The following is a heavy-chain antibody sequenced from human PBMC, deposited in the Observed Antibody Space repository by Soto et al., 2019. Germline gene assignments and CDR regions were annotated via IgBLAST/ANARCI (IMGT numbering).Heavy chain of an antibody. D-gene: IGHD3-10*01. CDR1: GFTFSSYA. J-gene: IGHJ4*02. CDR3: ARDLVDRITYGFDY. V-gene: IGHV3-30-3*01. CDR2: ISYDGSNK. Sequence: GGSLRLSCAASGFTFSSYAMHWVRQAPGKGLEWVAVISYDGSNKYYADSVKGRFTISRDNSKNTLYLQMNSLRAEDTAVYYCARDLVDRITYGFDYWGQGTLVTVSS.